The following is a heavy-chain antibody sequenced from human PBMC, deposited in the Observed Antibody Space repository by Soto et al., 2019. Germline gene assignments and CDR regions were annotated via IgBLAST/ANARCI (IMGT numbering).Heavy chain of an antibody. D-gene: IGHD6-25*01. V-gene: IGHV4-59*01. CDR2: VSYTGSA. CDR1: GGSIISYY. Sequence: SETLSLTCTVSGGSIISYYWSWIRQPPGKGLEWIAYVSYTGSANYNPSLKGRATMSVDTSKNQFFLNLRSVTAEDTAVYYCAREKGRLARQAFDVWGQGSMVTVSS. J-gene: IGHJ3*01. CDR3: AREKGRLARQAFDV.